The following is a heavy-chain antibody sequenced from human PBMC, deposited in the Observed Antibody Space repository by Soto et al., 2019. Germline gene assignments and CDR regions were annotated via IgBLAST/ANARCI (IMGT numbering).Heavy chain of an antibody. V-gene: IGHV4-59*08. CDR2: IYYSGIA. J-gene: IGHJ5*02. Sequence: QVQLQESGPGLVKPSETLSLTCTVSGGSISNYYWSWIRRPPGKGLEWLGYIYYSGIANYNPSLNGRVTISLDKSKIQFALQLQAVTAADTAVYYSAMTTGSGDSWPQCDPWGQGTLVIVSS. D-gene: IGHD2-15*01. CDR3: AMTTGSGDSWPQCDP. CDR1: GGSISNYY.